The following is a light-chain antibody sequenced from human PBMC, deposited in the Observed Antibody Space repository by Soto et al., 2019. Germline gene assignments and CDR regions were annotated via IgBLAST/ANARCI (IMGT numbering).Light chain of an antibody. CDR3: QQRSNWPRT. J-gene: IGKJ1*01. CDR1: QSVSSY. CDR2: DAS. V-gene: IGKV3-11*01. Sequence: IVLTQSPATLSLSPGERATLSCRASQSVSSYLAWYQQKPGQAPRLLIYDASNRATGIPARFSGSGSGTDFTLTISSLEPEDFAVYYCQQRSNWPRTFGQGTKVHIK.